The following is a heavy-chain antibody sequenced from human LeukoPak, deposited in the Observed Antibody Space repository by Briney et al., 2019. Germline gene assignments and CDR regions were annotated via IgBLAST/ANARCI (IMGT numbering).Heavy chain of an antibody. Sequence: GGSLRLSCAASGFTFSDSWMSWVRQAPGKGLEWVANMNQDGSEKDYVDSVKGRFTISRDNARNSLYLQMGSLRAEDTAVYYRATYTHWVAGDVWGQGTTVTVYS. CDR1: GFTFSDSW. D-gene: IGHD3-16*01. CDR3: ATYTHWVAGDV. J-gene: IGHJ6*02. V-gene: IGHV3-7*01. CDR2: MNQDGSEK.